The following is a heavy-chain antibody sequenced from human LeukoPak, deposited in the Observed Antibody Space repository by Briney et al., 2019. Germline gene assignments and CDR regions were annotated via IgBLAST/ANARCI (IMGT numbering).Heavy chain of an antibody. D-gene: IGHD6-19*01. Sequence: PSETLSLTCTVSGVSISSSSYYWGWIRQPPGKGLEWIGSIYYSGSTYYNPSLKSRVTISVDTSKNQFTLKLSSVTAADTAVYYCASIAVAGTTQLVDYWGQGTLVTVSS. V-gene: IGHV4-39*01. CDR1: GVSISSSSYY. CDR3: ASIAVAGTTQLVDY. CDR2: IYYSGST. J-gene: IGHJ4*02.